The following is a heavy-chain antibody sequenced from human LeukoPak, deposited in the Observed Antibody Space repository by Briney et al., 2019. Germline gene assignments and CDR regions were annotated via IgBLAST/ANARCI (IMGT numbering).Heavy chain of an antibody. D-gene: IGHD5-24*01. CDR2: ISYDGSNK. CDR1: GFAFSSYA. V-gene: IGHV3-30*04. Sequence: GGSLRLSCAASGFAFSSYAMHWVRQAPGKGLEWVAVISYDGSNKYYADSVKGRFTISRVNSQKTLYLQMSSLRAEDAAVYYCARGAARMVEMGTMISFEYWGQGTLVTVSS. J-gene: IGHJ4*02. CDR3: ARGAARMVEMGTMISFEY.